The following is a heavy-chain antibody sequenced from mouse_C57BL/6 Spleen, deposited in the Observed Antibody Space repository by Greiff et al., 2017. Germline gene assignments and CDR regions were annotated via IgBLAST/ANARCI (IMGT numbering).Heavy chain of an antibody. CDR3: ARSGLRDAMDY. Sequence: QVHVKQSGAELVRPGASVKLSCKASGYTFTDYYINWVKQRPGQGLEWIARIYPGSGNTYYNEKFKGKATLTAEKSSSTAYMQLSSLTSEDSAVYFCARSGLRDAMDYWGQGTSVTVSS. J-gene: IGHJ4*01. D-gene: IGHD1-1*01. CDR2: IYPGSGNT. CDR1: GYTFTDYY. V-gene: IGHV1-76*01.